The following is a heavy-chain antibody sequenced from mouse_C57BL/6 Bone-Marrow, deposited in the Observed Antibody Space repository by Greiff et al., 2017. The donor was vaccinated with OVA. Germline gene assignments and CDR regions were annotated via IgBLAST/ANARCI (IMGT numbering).Heavy chain of an antibody. CDR2: ISGGGGNT. D-gene: IGHD1-1*01. CDR1: GFTFSSYT. J-gene: IGHJ2*01. V-gene: IGHV5-9*01. Sequence: EVMLVESGGGLVKPGGSLKLSCAASGFTFSSYTMSWVRQTPEKRLEWVATISGGGGNTYYPDSVKGRFTISRDNAKNTLYLQMSSLRSEDTALYYCARHEGAYYGKGYWDQGTTLTVSS. CDR3: ARHEGAYYGKGY.